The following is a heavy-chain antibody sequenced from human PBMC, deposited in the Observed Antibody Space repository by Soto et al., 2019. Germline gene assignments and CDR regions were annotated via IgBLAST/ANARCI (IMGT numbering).Heavy chain of an antibody. D-gene: IGHD6-19*01. CDR2: VYDGATT. V-gene: IGHV4-59*02. Sequence: QLHLQESGPGLVKPSETLSLTCSVSGGSVNSKYWSWVRQPPGQGLEWIGHVYDGATTKYNPSLTGRVTISVDTSKNQFSLRLTSVTAADTAVYFCVQTTGWPGFDFWGQGLLVIVSS. CDR3: VQTTGWPGFDF. CDR1: GGSVNSKY. J-gene: IGHJ4*02.